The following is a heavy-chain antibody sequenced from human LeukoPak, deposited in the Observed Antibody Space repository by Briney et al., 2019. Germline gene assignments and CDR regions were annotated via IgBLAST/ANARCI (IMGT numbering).Heavy chain of an antibody. CDR3: ATRSGSYFSALDY. J-gene: IGHJ4*02. CDR2: IYPGDSDT. D-gene: IGHD1-26*01. V-gene: IGHV5-51*01. Sequence: GESLKISCKGSGYSFTSYWIGWVRQMPGKGLERMGIIYPGDSDTRYSPSFQGQVTISADKSISTAYLQWSSLKASDTAMYYCATRSGSYFSALDYWGQGTLVTVSS. CDR1: GYSFTSYW.